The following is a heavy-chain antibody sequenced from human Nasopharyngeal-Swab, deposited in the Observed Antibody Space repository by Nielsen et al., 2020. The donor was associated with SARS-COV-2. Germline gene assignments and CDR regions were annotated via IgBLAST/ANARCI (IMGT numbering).Heavy chain of an antibody. CDR2: VVPEDGEP. V-gene: IGHV1-24*01. CDR1: GYTLTALP. J-gene: IGHJ3*02. D-gene: IGHD3-3*01. CDR3: ASEGSGVFGVVIYAFDI. Sequence: ASVKVSCKVSGYTLTALPIHWVRQAPGKGLEWMGTVVPEDGEPIYAQNFQGRVTMTEDTSTYTAYLELSSLRSEDTAVYYCASEGSGVFGVVIYAFDIWGPGTLVTVSS.